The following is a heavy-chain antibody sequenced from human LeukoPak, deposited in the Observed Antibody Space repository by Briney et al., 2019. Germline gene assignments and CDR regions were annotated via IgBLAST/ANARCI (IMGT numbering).Heavy chain of an antibody. CDR3: ATDRKVGTWDPRFNY. CDR2: IRQDDSEK. Sequence: GGSLGLSGAVSGITLSNYGMSWVRQAPGKGLGWVANIRQDDSEKNYVDSVKGRFTISRDNAKFSLYLQMNSLRAEDTAVYYCATDRKVGTWDPRFNYWGQGTLVTVSS. J-gene: IGHJ4*02. V-gene: IGHV3-7*01. D-gene: IGHD4-23*01. CDR1: GITLSNYG.